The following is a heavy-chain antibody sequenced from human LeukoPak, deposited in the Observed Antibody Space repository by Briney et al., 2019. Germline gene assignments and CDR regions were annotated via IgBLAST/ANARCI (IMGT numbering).Heavy chain of an antibody. V-gene: IGHV3-64*01. Sequence: GGSLRLSCTASGFTFSNYAMHWVRQAPGKGLEYVSAISSNGGGTYYANSVKGRFTISRDNSKNTLYLQMGSLRAEDMAVYYCASGVRRLSPFDYWGQGTLVTVSS. J-gene: IGHJ4*02. D-gene: IGHD3-16*02. CDR3: ASGVRRLSPFDY. CDR1: GFTFSNYA. CDR2: ISSNGGGT.